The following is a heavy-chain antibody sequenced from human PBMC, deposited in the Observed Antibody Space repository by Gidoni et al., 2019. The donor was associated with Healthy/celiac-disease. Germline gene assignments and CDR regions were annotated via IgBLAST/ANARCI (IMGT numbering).Heavy chain of an antibody. CDR1: GFTFSSYA. CDR3: AKSLGAYYYDSSGYCFDY. J-gene: IGHJ4*02. CDR2: ISGSGGST. V-gene: IGHV3-23*01. Sequence: EVQLLESGGGLVQPGGSLRLSCAASGFTFSSYAMSLVRQAPGKGLEWVSAISGSGGSTYYADSVKGRLTISRDNSKNTLYLQMNSLRAEDTAVYCCAKSLGAYYYDSSGYCFDYWGQGTLVTVSS. D-gene: IGHD3-22*01.